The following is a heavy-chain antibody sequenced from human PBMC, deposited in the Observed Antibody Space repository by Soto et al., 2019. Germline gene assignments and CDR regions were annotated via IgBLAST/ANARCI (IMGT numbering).Heavy chain of an antibody. J-gene: IGHJ4*02. V-gene: IGHV1-2*02. CDR1: VYTFSGFY. CDR2: INPNSGGT. Sequence: ASVKVSCKASVYTFSGFYMHWVRQAPGQGLEWMGGINPNSGGTKSAEKFQGRVTMTRDTSISTAYMELSRLTSDDTAVYYCASAAVTGTAGLDFWGQGTQVTVSS. CDR3: ASAAVTGTAGLDF. D-gene: IGHD6-19*01.